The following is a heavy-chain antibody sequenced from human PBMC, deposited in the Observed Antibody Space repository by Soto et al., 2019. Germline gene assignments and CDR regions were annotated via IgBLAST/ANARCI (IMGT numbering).Heavy chain of an antibody. Sequence: QVQLVQSGDEVKKSGASVKVSCKASGYTFSNYGISWVRQAPGQGLEWMGWISGYNGLTAYAQNVQGRVTMTIDTPTTTVFMKMTGLRSNDTAVYYCARDEGIRGFDSWGQGTLVTVSS. J-gene: IGHJ4*02. D-gene: IGHD3-10*01. CDR1: GYTFSNYG. CDR2: ISGYNGLT. V-gene: IGHV1-18*04. CDR3: ARDEGIRGFDS.